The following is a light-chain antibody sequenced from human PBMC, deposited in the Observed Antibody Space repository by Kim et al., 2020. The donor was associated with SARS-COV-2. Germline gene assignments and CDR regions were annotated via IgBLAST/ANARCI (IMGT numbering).Light chain of an antibody. CDR3: NSRDSSGVV. J-gene: IGLJ2*01. V-gene: IGLV3-19*01. CDR2: GKK. Sequence: VALGRTGKITGRGDSLRNEYASWYRQKAGQAPILVFYGKKNRPSGIPHRFSGSSSRDTATLTITGTQAEDEADYYCNSRDSSGVVFGGGTKVTVL. CDR1: SLRNEY.